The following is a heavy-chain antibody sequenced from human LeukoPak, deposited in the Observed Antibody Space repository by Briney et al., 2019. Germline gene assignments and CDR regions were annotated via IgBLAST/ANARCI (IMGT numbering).Heavy chain of an antibody. CDR2: INPNSGGT. D-gene: IGHD3-10*01. CDR3: AGYGSGSYQKAAFDI. Sequence: GASVKVSCKASGYTFTGYYMHRVRQAPGQGLEWMGWINPNSGGTNYAQKFQGRVTMTRDTSISTAYMELSRLRSDDTAVYYCAGYGSGSYQKAAFDIWGQGTMVTVSS. V-gene: IGHV1-2*02. CDR1: GYTFTGYY. J-gene: IGHJ3*02.